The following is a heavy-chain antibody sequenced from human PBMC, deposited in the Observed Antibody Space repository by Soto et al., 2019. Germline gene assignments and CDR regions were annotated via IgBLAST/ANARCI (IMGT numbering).Heavy chain of an antibody. Sequence: VQLVQSGAEVKEPGASVKVTCKASGYTFINFGMTWVRQAPGQGLEWVGWISTAKGFTTYGETVQARVTMTADTATNTAYMDLRSLNSAATSVYYCARHRVCATGGNCHPEWYFNYRCRGTVVTVSS. CDR1: GYTFINFG. CDR2: ISTAKGFT. J-gene: IGHJ2*01. V-gene: IGHV1-18*01. CDR3: ARHRVCATGGNCHPEWYFNY. D-gene: IGHD2-8*02.